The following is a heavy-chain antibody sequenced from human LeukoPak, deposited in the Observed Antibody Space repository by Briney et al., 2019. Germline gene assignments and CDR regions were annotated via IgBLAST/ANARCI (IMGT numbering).Heavy chain of an antibody. J-gene: IGHJ6*03. V-gene: IGHV4-30-4*08. Sequence: PSETLSLTCTVSGGSISSGDYYWSWIRQPPGKGLEWIGYIYYSGSTYYNPSLKSRVTISVDTSKNQFSLKLSSVTAADTAVYYCARSDLGYDSSGYPYYYYMDVWGKGTTVTVSS. D-gene: IGHD3-22*01. CDR1: GGSISSGDYY. CDR2: IYYSGST. CDR3: ARSDLGYDSSGYPYYYYMDV.